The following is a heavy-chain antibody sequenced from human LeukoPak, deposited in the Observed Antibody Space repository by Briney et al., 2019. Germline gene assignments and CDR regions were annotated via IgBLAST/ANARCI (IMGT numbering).Heavy chain of an antibody. CDR1: GFTFSSYA. Sequence: GGSLSLSCAASGFTFSSYAMSWVRQAPGKGLEWVSVISGSGGSTYYADSVKGRFTISRDNSKNTLYLQMNSLRAEDTAVYYCAKVISGYLNHFDYWGQGTLVTVSS. CDR3: AKVISGYLNHFDY. CDR2: ISGSGGST. D-gene: IGHD5-12*01. V-gene: IGHV3-23*01. J-gene: IGHJ4*02.